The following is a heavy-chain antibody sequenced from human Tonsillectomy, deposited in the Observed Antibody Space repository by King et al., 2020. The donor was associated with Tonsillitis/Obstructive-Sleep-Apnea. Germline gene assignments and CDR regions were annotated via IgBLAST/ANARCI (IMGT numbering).Heavy chain of an antibody. CDR2: MSYDGSNK. J-gene: IGHJ4*02. Sequence: VQLVESGGGVVQPGRSLRLSCAASGFTFSSYAMHWVRLAPGKGLEWVAVMSYDGSNKYYADSVKGRFTISRDNPKNTLYLQMNSLRAEDTAEYYCARPNMVRGVIGGDYFDYWGQGTLVTVSS. D-gene: IGHD3-10*01. CDR1: GFTFSSYA. CDR3: ARPNMVRGVIGGDYFDY. V-gene: IGHV3-30*04.